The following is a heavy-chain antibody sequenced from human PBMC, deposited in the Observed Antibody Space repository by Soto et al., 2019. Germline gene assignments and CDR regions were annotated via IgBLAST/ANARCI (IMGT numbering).Heavy chain of an antibody. CDR2: INHSGST. CDR1: HGSFSGYY. CDR3: ARTKGLRRHGAMDI. V-gene: IGHV4-34*01. Sequence: LSLTCTLYHGSFSGYYWGWLRQPPGKGLEWIGHINHSGSTTYNPSLKSRVTIAVDTSENHFSLRLSSMTAADTAVYYCARTKGLRRHGAMDIWGQGTMVTVSS. D-gene: IGHD1-26*01. J-gene: IGHJ3*02.